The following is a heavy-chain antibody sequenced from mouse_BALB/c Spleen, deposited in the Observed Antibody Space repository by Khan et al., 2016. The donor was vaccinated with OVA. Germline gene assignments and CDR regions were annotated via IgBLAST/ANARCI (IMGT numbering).Heavy chain of an antibody. D-gene: IGHD1-2*01. Sequence: VQLQQSGPELVKPGASVKISCKASGYTFTDYNMDWVRQSHGESLEWIGYIFPNNGDSGYNKKFKTQATLTVDTSSSTAFMELRSLTSEDSAVYYCTRSGYGSFAYWGQGTLVTFSP. V-gene: IGHV1S29*02. J-gene: IGHJ3*01. CDR1: GYTFTDYN. CDR2: IFPNNGDS. CDR3: TRSGYGSFAY.